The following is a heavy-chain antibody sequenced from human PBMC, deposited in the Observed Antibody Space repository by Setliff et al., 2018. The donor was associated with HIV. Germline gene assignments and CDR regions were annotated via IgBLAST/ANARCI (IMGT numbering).Heavy chain of an antibody. CDR1: GGTFSSYT. J-gene: IGHJ4*02. D-gene: IGHD3-10*01. CDR3: ARTREMVRGVITPALDY. V-gene: IGHV1-69*05. Sequence: WASVKVSCKASGGTFSSYTINWVRQAPGQGLEWMGGIIPIFGTANYAQKFQGRVTITTDESTSTAYMELSSLRSEDTALYYCARTREMVRGVITPALDYWGLGTLVTVSS. CDR2: IIPIFGTA.